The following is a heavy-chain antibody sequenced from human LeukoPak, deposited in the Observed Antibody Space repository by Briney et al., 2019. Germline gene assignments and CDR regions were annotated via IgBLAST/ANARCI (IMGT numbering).Heavy chain of an antibody. CDR1: GFSFSVYW. CDR3: YTNNYYGSERPGPPYFDY. CDR2: IYSDGST. J-gene: IGHJ4*02. V-gene: IGHV3-53*01. Sequence: GGSLRLSCAASGFSFSVYWMHWVRQAPGKGLEWVSVIYSDGSTYYADSVKGRFTISRDNSKNTLYLQMSSLRAEDTAMYYCYTNNYYGSERPGPPYFDYWGQGTLVTVSS. D-gene: IGHD3-10*01.